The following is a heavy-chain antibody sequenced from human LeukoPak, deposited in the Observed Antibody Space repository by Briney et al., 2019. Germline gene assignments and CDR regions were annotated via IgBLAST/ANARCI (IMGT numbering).Heavy chain of an antibody. CDR1: GASVSSGLYY. Sequence: SETLSLTCTVSGASVSSGLYYWSWIRKSPGKGLEWIGRIYYSGSTDCNTSLKSRVTISVDTSKNQFSLKLNSVTAADTAVYFCARVGGSGWFDYWGQGTLVAASS. J-gene: IGHJ4*02. D-gene: IGHD6-19*01. V-gene: IGHV4-61*01. CDR2: IYYSGST. CDR3: ARVGGSGWFDY.